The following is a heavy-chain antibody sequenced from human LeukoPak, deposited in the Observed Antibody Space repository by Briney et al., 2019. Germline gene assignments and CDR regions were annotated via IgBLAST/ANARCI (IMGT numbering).Heavy chain of an antibody. CDR2: ITNSGTST. Sequence: GGSRRLSCAASGFIFSNYHMNWVRQAPGKGLECISYITNSGTSTSYADSVKGRFTISRDNAKNSLYLQMSSLRVEDTAVYYCATDLGWNDFPPDYWGQGILVAVSS. D-gene: IGHD1-1*01. CDR1: GFIFSNYH. J-gene: IGHJ4*01. V-gene: IGHV3-48*04. CDR3: ATDLGWNDFPPDY.